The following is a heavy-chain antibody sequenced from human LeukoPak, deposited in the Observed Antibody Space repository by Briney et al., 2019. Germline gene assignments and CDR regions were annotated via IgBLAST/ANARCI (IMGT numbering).Heavy chain of an antibody. D-gene: IGHD2-2*01. V-gene: IGHV1-2*02. CDR2: INPNSGGT. J-gene: IGHJ6*02. Sequence: ASVKVSCKASGYTFTSYGISWVRQAPGQGLEWMGWINPNSGGTNYAQKFQGRVTMTRDTSISTAYMELSRLRSDDTAVYYCARFPLGYCSSTSCYVYGMDVWGQGTTVTVSS. CDR3: ARFPLGYCSSTSCYVYGMDV. CDR1: GYTFTSYG.